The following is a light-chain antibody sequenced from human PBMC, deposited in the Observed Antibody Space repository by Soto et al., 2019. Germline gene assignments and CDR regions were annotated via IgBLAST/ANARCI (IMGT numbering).Light chain of an antibody. J-gene: IGKJ1*01. CDR3: QQYNSYSGT. CDR2: DAS. CDR1: QSISSW. Sequence: EIQITQSPSTLSASVGDRFTITFRASQSISSWLAWYQQKPGKAPKLLIYDASSLESGVPSRFSGSGSGTEFTLTISSLQPDDFATYYCQQYNSYSGTFGQGTKVDIK. V-gene: IGKV1-5*01.